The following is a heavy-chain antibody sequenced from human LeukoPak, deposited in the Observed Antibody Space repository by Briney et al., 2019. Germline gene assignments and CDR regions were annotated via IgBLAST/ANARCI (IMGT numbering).Heavy chain of an antibody. D-gene: IGHD6-19*01. CDR1: GASISSHY. J-gene: IGHJ4*02. CDR2: ISYSGST. Sequence: SETLSLTCTVSGASISSHYWSWIRQSPGKGLEWIVYISYSGSTDYNPSLKSRVTLSVDTSKNQISLRLSSVTAADTAVYYCTRDGGVAVTPLDFDFWGQGTLVTVSS. CDR3: TRDGGVAVTPLDFDF. V-gene: IGHV4-59*11.